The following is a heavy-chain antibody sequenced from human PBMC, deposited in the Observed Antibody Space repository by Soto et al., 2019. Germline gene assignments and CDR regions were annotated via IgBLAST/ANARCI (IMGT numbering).Heavy chain of an antibody. CDR2: IYYSGST. V-gene: IGHV4-59*01. Sequence: ASETLSLTCTVSGGSISSYYWSWIRQPPGKGLEWIGYIYYSGSTNYNPSPKSRVTISVDTSKNQFSLKLSSVTAADTAVYYCARGSRYSGYNWFDPWGQGSQVTVSS. D-gene: IGHD5-12*01. J-gene: IGHJ5*02. CDR3: ARGSRYSGYNWFDP. CDR1: GGSISSYY.